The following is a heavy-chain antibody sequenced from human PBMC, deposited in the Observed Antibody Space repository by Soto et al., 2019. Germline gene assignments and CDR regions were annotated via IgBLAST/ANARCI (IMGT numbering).Heavy chain of an antibody. V-gene: IGHV3-9*01. D-gene: IGHD6-19*01. CDR2: ISWNSGSI. CDR1: GFTFDDYA. Sequence: SLKISCAASGFTFDDYAMHWVRQAPGKGLEWVSGISWNSGSIGYADSVKGRFTISRDNAKNSLYLQMNSLRAEDTALYYCAKVHSSGYYYCGMDVWGQGTTVTVSS. J-gene: IGHJ6*02. CDR3: AKVHSSGYYYCGMDV.